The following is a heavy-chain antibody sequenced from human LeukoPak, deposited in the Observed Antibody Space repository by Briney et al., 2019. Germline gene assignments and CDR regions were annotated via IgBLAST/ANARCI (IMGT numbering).Heavy chain of an antibody. Sequence: ASVKVSCKASGYTFTSYYMHWVRQAPGQGLEWMGIINPSGGSTSYAQKFQGRVTMTRDTSTSTVYMELTSLTSEDTSMYYCARGQLADRYIFDYWGQGTLVTVSS. J-gene: IGHJ4*02. CDR1: GYTFTSYY. CDR3: ARGQLADRYIFDY. V-gene: IGHV1-46*01. CDR2: INPSGGST. D-gene: IGHD6-13*01.